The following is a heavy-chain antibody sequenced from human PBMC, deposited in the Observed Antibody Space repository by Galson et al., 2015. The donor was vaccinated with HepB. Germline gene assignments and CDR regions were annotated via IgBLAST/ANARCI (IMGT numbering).Heavy chain of an antibody. CDR1: GGTFSSYA. Sequence: SVKVSCKASGGTFSSYAISWVRQAPGQGLEWMGGIIPIFGTANYAQKFQGRVTITADESTSTAYMELSSLRSVDTAVYYCASTMGGVIFNWFDPWGQGTLVTVSS. J-gene: IGHJ5*02. CDR3: ASTMGGVIFNWFDP. CDR2: IIPIFGTA. D-gene: IGHD2-8*01. V-gene: IGHV1-69*13.